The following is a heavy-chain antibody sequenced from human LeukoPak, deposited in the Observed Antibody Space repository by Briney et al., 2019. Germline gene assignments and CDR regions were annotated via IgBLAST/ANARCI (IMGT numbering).Heavy chain of an antibody. V-gene: IGHV3-9*01. CDR2: ISWNSGSI. CDR1: GFTFDDYA. Sequence: GGSLRLSCAASGFTFDDYAMHWVWQAPGKGLEWVSGISWNSGSIGYADSVKGRFTISRDNAKNSLYLQMNSLRAEDTALYYCAKAVAGTEDYFDYWGPGTLVTVSS. D-gene: IGHD6-19*01. J-gene: IGHJ4*02. CDR3: AKAVAGTEDYFDY.